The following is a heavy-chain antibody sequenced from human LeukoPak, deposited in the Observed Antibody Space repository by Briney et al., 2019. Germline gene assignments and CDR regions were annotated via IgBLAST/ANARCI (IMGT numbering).Heavy chain of an antibody. Sequence: PSETLSLTCTVSGGSISSDYWSWVRQPPGKGLEWVGYIYYSGSTQYNPSRKSRVTISVDTSKNQFSLKLSSVTAADAAVYYCARSCRACGFDPGGQGTLGTVSA. CDR2: IYYSGST. V-gene: IGHV4-59*01. J-gene: IGHJ5*02. CDR1: GGSISSDY. CDR3: ARSCRACGFDP.